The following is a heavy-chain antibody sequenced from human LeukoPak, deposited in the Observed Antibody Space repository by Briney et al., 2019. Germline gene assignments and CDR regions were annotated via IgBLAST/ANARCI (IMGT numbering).Heavy chain of an antibody. CDR1: GYTFTNYY. D-gene: IGHD1-26*01. J-gene: IGHJ4*02. V-gene: IGHV1-2*02. Sequence: ASVKVSCKASGYTFTNYYMHWVRQAPGQGLEWMGWINPNSGGTNYAQKFQGRVTMTRDTSISTAYMELSRLRSDDTAVYYCARDLQWELLPHYFDYWGQGTLVTVSS. CDR3: ARDLQWELLPHYFDY. CDR2: INPNSGGT.